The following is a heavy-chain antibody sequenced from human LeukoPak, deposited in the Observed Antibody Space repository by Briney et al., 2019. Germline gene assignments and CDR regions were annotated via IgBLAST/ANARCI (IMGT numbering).Heavy chain of an antibody. CDR2: ISYDGSNK. Sequence: GRSLRLSCAASGFTFSSYGTHWVRQAPGKGLEWVAVISYDGSNKYYADSVKGRFTISRDNSKNTLYLQMNSLRAEDTAVYYCAKDEGGYSSSWYRFGAFDIWGQGTMVTVSS. D-gene: IGHD6-13*01. J-gene: IGHJ3*02. CDR3: AKDEGGYSSSWYRFGAFDI. V-gene: IGHV3-30*18. CDR1: GFTFSSYG.